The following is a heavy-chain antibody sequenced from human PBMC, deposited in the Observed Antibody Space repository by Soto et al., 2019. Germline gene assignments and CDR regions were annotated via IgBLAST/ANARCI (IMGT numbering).Heavy chain of an antibody. CDR2: ISGSGGST. CDR1: GFTFSSYA. CDR3: AKGGSSIFGVVRMFLYNWFDP. Sequence: GGSLRLSCAASGFTFSSYAMSWVRQAPGKGLEWVSAISGSGGSTYYADSVKGRFTISRDNSKNTLYLQMNSLRAEDTAVYYCAKGGSSIFGVVRMFLYNWFDPWGQGTLVTVSS. J-gene: IGHJ5*02. D-gene: IGHD3-3*01. V-gene: IGHV3-23*01.